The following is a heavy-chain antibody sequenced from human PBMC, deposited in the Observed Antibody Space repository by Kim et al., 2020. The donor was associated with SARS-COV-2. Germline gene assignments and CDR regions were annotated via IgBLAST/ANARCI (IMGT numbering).Heavy chain of an antibody. CDR3: ATLNYGSRSCYQDGMDV. J-gene: IGHJ6*02. CDR1: GGTFSSYA. Sequence: SVKVSCKASGGTFSSYAISWVRQAPGQGLEWMGGIIPIFGTANYAQKFQGRVTITADESTSTAYMELSSLRSEDTAVYYCATLNYGSRSCYQDGMDVWGQKPAVTVSS. CDR2: IIPIFGTA. V-gene: IGHV1-69*13. D-gene: IGHD3-10*01.